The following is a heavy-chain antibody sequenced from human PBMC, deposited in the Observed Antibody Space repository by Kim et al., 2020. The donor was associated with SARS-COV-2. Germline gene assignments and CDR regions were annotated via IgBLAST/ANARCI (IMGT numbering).Heavy chain of an antibody. J-gene: IGHJ4*02. CDR2: ISSSSSYI. CDR3: ARGRYPYFDWLLYLDY. V-gene: IGHV3-21*01. D-gene: IGHD3-9*01. CDR1: GFTFSSYS. Sequence: GGSLRLSCAASGFTFSSYSMNWVRQAPGKGLEWVSSISSSSSYIYYADSVKGRFTISRDNAKNSLYLQMNSLRAEDTAVYYCARGRYPYFDWLLYLDYWGQGTLVTVSS.